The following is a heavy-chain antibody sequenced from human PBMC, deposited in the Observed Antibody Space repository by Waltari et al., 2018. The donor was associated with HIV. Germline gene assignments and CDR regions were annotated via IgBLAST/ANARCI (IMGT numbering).Heavy chain of an antibody. CDR3: ASPGPYCGGDCYLD. Sequence: QVQLVESGGGLVKPGGSLRLSCAASGFVFSDFYMSWFRQAPGKGLEWISLISSSVTTIYYRDSVKGRFTISRDNAKNSLSLQMNSRRAEDTAVYYCASPGPYCGGDCYLDWGPGTLVTVSS. J-gene: IGHJ4*02. V-gene: IGHV3-11*01. D-gene: IGHD2-21*02. CDR1: GFVFSDFY. CDR2: ISSSVTTI.